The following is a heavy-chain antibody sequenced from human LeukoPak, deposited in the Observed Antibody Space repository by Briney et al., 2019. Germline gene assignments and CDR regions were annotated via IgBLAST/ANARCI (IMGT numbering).Heavy chain of an antibody. D-gene: IGHD3-22*01. V-gene: IGHV3-23*01. Sequence: GGSLRLSCAASGFTFASYAMAWVRQAPGKGLEWFSAISGSGGSTYYADSVKGRFTISRDNYKNTLYLQMNSLRAEDTAVYYCARDSGIYDSSGYYGLSYYGMDVWGQGTTVTVSS. J-gene: IGHJ6*02. CDR3: ARDSGIYDSSGYYGLSYYGMDV. CDR1: GFTFASYA. CDR2: ISGSGGST.